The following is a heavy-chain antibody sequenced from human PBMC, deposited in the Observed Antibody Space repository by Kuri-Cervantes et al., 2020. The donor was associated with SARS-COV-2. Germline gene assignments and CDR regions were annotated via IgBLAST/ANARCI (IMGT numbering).Heavy chain of an antibody. CDR1: GGSFSGYY. Sequence: SETLSLTCAVYGGSFSGYYWSWIRQPPGKGLEWIGEINHRGRPNYNPSPKSRVTIPVDTSKNQFSLNWSAVTAAETAVYYCDREKVVVVPAARYYYYGMDVWGQGATVTVSS. CDR2: INHRGRP. V-gene: IGHV4-34*01. D-gene: IGHD2-2*01. CDR3: DREKVVVVPAARYYYYGMDV. J-gene: IGHJ6*02.